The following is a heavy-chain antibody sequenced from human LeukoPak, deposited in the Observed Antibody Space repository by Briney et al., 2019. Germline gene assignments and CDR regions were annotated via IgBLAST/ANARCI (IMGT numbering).Heavy chain of an antibody. CDR2: ISYDGSNK. V-gene: IGHV3-30*18. D-gene: IGHD3-10*01. Sequence: GGSLRLSWAASGFTFSNLCNDWGRQAAGKGLGWVAVISYDGSNKIYGDSGKGRFTISRDNSKNTLYLQMNSLRAEDTAVYYCAKYPCPYDCGSGTSCDYWGQGTLVTVSS. CDR1: GFTFSNLC. J-gene: IGHJ4*02. CDR3: AKYPCPYDCGSGTSCDY.